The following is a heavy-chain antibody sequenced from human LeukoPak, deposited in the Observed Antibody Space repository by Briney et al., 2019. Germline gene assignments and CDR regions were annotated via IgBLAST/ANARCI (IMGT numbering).Heavy chain of an antibody. CDR1: GGSFSGYY. D-gene: IGHD2-15*01. J-gene: IGHJ5*02. V-gene: IGHV4-34*01. CDR2: INHSGST. CDR3: ARDLIGYCSGGTCSDWFDP. Sequence: SETLSLTCAVYGGSFSGYYWSWMRQPPEKGLEWIGEINHSGSTNYNPSLKSRVTISVDTSKNQFSLKLSSVTAADTAVYYCARDLIGYCSGGTCSDWFDPWGQGTLVTVSS.